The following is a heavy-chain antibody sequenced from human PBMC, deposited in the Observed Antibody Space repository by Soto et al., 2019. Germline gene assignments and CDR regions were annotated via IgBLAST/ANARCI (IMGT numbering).Heavy chain of an antibody. CDR3: ARAGADIVVVVAATPGVANSNWFDP. J-gene: IGHJ5*02. CDR2: INPSGGSA. Sequence: ASVKVSCKASGYTFTSYYMHWVRQAPGQGLEWMGIINPSGGSASYAQKFRGRVTMTRDTSTSTVYMELSSLRSEDTAVYYCARAGADIVVVVAATPGVANSNWFDPWGQGTLVTVSS. V-gene: IGHV1-46*01. CDR1: GYTFTSYY. D-gene: IGHD2-15*01.